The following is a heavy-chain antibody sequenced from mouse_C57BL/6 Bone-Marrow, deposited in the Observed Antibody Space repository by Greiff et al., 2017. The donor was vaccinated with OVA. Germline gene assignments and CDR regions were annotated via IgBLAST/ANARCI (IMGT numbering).Heavy chain of an antibody. CDR2: ISYDGSN. D-gene: IGHD2-3*01. Sequence: ESGPGLVKPSQSLSLTCSVTGYSITSGYYWNWIRQFPGNKLEWMGYISYDGSNNYNPSLKNRISITRDTSKNQFFLKLNSVTTEDTATYYCAVYDFFYWGQGTTLTVSS. V-gene: IGHV3-6*01. CDR3: AVYDFFY. J-gene: IGHJ2*01. CDR1: GYSITSGYY.